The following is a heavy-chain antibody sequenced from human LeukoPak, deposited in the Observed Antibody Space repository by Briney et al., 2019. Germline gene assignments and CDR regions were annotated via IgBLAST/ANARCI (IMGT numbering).Heavy chain of an antibody. J-gene: IGHJ4*02. CDR1: GYTFTGYY. CDR3: AGRPDTAIVPIFDY. CDR2: INPNSGGT. Sequence: GASVKVSCKASGYTFTGYYLHWVRQAPGQGLEWMGWINPNSGGTIYAQKFQGRVTMTGDTSISTAYMELSRLSSDDTAIYYCAGRPDTAIVPIFDYWGQGTLVTVSS. D-gene: IGHD5-18*01. V-gene: IGHV1-2*02.